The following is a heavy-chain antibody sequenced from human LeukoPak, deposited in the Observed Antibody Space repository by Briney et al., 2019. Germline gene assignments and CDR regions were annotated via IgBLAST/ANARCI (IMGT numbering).Heavy chain of an antibody. CDR3: ARGLEWEPLGY. Sequence: PSETLSLTCAVYGGSFSGYYWSWIRQPQGKGLEWIGEINHSGSTNYNPSLKSRVTISVDTSKNQFSLKLSSVTAADTAVYYCARGLEWEPLGYWGQGTLVTVSS. J-gene: IGHJ4*02. CDR1: GGSFSGYY. D-gene: IGHD1-26*01. V-gene: IGHV4-34*01. CDR2: INHSGST.